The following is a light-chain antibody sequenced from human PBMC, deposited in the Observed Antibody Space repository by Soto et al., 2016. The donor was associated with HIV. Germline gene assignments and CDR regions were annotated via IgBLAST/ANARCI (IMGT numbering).Light chain of an antibody. Sequence: SFDLTQPPSVSVSPGQTASITCSGDTLGNKYVSWYQQKTGQSPVLVLYQDSRRPSGMFERFSGSNSGNTATLTISGTQPLDEADYYCQAYDSSAVVFGGGTKLTVL. CDR3: QAYDSSAVV. V-gene: IGLV3-1*01. CDR2: QDS. CDR1: TLGNKY. J-gene: IGLJ2*01.